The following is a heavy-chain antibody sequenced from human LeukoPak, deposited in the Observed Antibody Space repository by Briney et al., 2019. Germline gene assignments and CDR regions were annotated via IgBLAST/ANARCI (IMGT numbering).Heavy chain of an antibody. Sequence: SVKVSCKASGGTFSSHAISWVRQAPGQGLEWMGGIIPIFGTANYAQKFQGRVTITADKSTSTAYMELSSLRSEDTAVYYCARLTSSWYQDWYFDLWGRGTLVTVSS. CDR3: ARLTSSWYQDWYFDL. V-gene: IGHV1-69*06. D-gene: IGHD6-13*01. CDR1: GGTFSSHA. CDR2: IIPIFGTA. J-gene: IGHJ2*01.